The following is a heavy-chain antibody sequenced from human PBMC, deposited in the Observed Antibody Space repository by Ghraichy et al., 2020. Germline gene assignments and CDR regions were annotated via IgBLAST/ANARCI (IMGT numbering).Heavy chain of an antibody. J-gene: IGHJ4*02. CDR1: GGSISSGGYS. Sequence: SETLSLTCAVSGGSISSGGYSWSWIRQPPGKGLEWIGYIYHSGSTYYNPSLKSRVTISVDRSKNQFSLKLSSVTAADTAVYYCARVGDSSGYYYYYFDYWGQGTLVTVSS. V-gene: IGHV4-30-2*01. CDR2: IYHSGST. D-gene: IGHD3-22*01. CDR3: ARVGDSSGYYYYYFDY.